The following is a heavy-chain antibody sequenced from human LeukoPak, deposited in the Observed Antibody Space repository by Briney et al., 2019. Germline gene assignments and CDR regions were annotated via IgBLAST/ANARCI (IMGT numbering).Heavy chain of an antibody. D-gene: IGHD3-22*01. V-gene: IGHV3-23*01. CDR2: ISGSGDYT. CDR1: GFTVSTYR. CDR3: AKGGSGYYVFDY. Sequence: GGSLRLSCAASGFTVSTYRMSWVRQAPGKGLEWISGISGSGDYTYQPDSVKGRFTISRENSKNTLYLQMNSLRAEDTAVYYCAKGGSGYYVFDYWGQGTLVTVSS. J-gene: IGHJ4*02.